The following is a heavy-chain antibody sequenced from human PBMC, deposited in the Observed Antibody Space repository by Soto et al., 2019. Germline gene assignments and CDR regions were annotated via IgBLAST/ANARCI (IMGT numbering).Heavy chain of an antibody. V-gene: IGHV3-73*02. CDR1: GFSLSGSF. CDR2: IASRAHNYAT. J-gene: IGHJ4*02. D-gene: IGHD2-8*01. Sequence: EVELVESGGGLVQPGGSLKLSCAASGFSLSGSFIHWVRQASGKGPEWVGSIASRAHNYATAYGTSVQGRFTVSREESLNTASLQRNALKTEDTAVYFFAGLMDTLFDRCDYWGRGILVTVSA. CDR3: AGLMDTLFDRCDY.